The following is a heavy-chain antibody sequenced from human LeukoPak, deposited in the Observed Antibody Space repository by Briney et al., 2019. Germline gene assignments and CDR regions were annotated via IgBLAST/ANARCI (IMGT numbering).Heavy chain of an antibody. Sequence: ASVKVSCKASGYTFTSYGISWVRQAPGQGLEWMGWISAYNGNTNYAQRLQGRVTMTTDTSTSTAYMELRSLRSDDTAVYYCARHDFWIRRDWFDPWGQGTLVTVSS. D-gene: IGHD3-3*01. CDR3: ARHDFWIRRDWFDP. J-gene: IGHJ5*02. CDR1: GYTFTSYG. CDR2: ISAYNGNT. V-gene: IGHV1-18*01.